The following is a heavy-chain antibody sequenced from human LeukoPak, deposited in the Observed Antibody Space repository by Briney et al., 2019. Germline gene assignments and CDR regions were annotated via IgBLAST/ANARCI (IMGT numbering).Heavy chain of an antibody. Sequence: SETLSLTCTVSGGSISSSSYYWGWIRQPPGKGLEWIGSIYYSGSTYYNPSLKSRVTISVDTSKNQFSLKLSSVTAADTAVYYCARVDRSGYHSDYWGQGTLVTVSS. CDR3: ARVDRSGYHSDY. D-gene: IGHD3-22*01. J-gene: IGHJ4*02. CDR1: GGSISSSSYY. V-gene: IGHV4-39*07. CDR2: IYYSGST.